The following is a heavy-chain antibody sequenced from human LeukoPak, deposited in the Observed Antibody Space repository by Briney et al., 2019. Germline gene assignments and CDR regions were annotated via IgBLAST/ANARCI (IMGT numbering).Heavy chain of an antibody. J-gene: IGHJ4*02. CDR2: ISSSGSTI. Sequence: GGSLRLSCAASGFTFSSYEMNWVRQAPGKGLEWVSYISSSGSTIHYADSVKGRFTISRDNAKNSLYLQMNSLRAEDTAVYYCARETLELGYWGQGTLVTVSS. CDR3: ARETLELGY. V-gene: IGHV3-48*03. CDR1: GFTFSSYE. D-gene: IGHD1-7*01.